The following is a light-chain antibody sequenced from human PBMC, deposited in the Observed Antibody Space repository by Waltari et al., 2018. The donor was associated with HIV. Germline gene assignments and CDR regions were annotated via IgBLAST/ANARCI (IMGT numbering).Light chain of an antibody. CDR3: QSYDSSLEV. J-gene: IGLJ1*01. Sequence: QSVLTQPPSVSGAPGQRVTISCTGSSSNIGAGYDVHWYQQLPGTAHKLPIYGNSNRPAGVPDRFSGSKSGTSASLAITGLQAEDEADYYCQSYDSSLEVFGTGTKVTVL. V-gene: IGLV1-40*01. CDR1: SSNIGAGYD. CDR2: GNS.